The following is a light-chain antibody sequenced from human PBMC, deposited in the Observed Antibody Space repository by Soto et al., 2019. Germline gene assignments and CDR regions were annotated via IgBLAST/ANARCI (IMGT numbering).Light chain of an antibody. J-gene: IGLJ3*02. Sequence: QSALTQPRSVSGSPGQSVTISCSGTSSDVGGYNYVSWYQQHPGKAPKLMIYDVSKRPSGVPDRFSGSKSGNTASLTISGLQAEDEADYFCCSYVGTGTYTSVVFGGGTKLTVL. CDR3: CSYVGTGTYTSVV. CDR1: SSDVGGYNY. V-gene: IGLV2-11*01. CDR2: DVS.